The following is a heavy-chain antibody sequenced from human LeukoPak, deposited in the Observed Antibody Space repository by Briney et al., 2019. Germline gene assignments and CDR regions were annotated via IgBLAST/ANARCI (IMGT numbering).Heavy chain of an antibody. Sequence: SETLSLTCSVSGAAIRSSTHYWAWLRQAPGTGLEWVGSIFYSGDTYYNPSLRSRLTIAVDTSKNQFSLNLASVTASDTGTYFCSRRGTTSSIGWFDPWGQGSPVIVSS. CDR3: SRRGTTSSIGWFDP. CDR1: GAAIRSSTHY. J-gene: IGHJ5*02. D-gene: IGHD3-16*01. CDR2: IFYSGDT. V-gene: IGHV4-39*01.